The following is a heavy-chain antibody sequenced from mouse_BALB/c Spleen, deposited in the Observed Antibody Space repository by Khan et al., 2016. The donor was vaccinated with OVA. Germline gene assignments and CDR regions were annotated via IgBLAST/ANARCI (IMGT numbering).Heavy chain of an antibody. CDR2: INPNNGGT. CDR3: ARRDYYAYFWFFDV. V-gene: IGHV1-22*01. J-gene: IGHJ1*01. Sequence: EVQLQESGPELVKPGASVKISCKTSGYTFTEYTMHWVKQSHGKSLEWIGRINPNNGGTSYNQKFKGKATLTVDTSSTTAYMELRSLTSEDSAVYYCARRDYYAYFWFFDVWGAGTTVIVSS. D-gene: IGHD1-2*01. CDR1: GYTFTEYT.